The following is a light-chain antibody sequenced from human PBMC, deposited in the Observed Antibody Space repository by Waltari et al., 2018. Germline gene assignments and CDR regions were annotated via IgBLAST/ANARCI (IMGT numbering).Light chain of an antibody. Sequence: DVGLTQSPLSLSVTLGQPASISCRSSQSLVYTDGISYLNWFHQRPGQAPRRLIYKVSSRDSGVPDRLSGSGSGPDFTLMISSVEADDVGVYFCMQATHWPVTFGQGTRLEIK. CDR1: QSLVYTDGISY. J-gene: IGKJ5*01. CDR3: MQATHWPVT. V-gene: IGKV2-30*01. CDR2: KVS.